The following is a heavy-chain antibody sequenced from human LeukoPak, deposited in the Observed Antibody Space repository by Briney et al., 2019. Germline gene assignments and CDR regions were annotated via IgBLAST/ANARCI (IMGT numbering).Heavy chain of an antibody. J-gene: IGHJ4*02. V-gene: IGHV4-34*01. D-gene: IGHD3-3*01. Sequence: SETLSLICAVYGGSFSGYYWSWIRQPPGKGREWIGEINHSGSTNYSPSLKIRVTLSVDTSKNEFSLNLISVTAADTAVYYCAREVPIYGISDYWGQGTLVTVSS. CDR1: GGSFSGYY. CDR2: INHSGST. CDR3: AREVPIYGISDY.